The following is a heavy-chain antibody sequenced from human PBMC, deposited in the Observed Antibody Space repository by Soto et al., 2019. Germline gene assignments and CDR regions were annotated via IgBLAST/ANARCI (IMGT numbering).Heavy chain of an antibody. CDR3: ARGFNSALDI. CDR2: IKQDGSEK. Sequence: GGSLRLSCAASGFTFSSYWMSWVRQAPGKGLEWVANIKQDGSEKYYVDSAKGRFTISRDNAKSSLHLQMNSLRAEDTAVYYCARGFNSALDIWGQGKMVTVSS. J-gene: IGHJ3*02. CDR1: GFTFSSYW. V-gene: IGHV3-7*01.